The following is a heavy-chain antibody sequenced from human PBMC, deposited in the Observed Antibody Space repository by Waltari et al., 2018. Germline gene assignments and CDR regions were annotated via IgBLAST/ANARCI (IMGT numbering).Heavy chain of an antibody. J-gene: IGHJ4*02. V-gene: IGHV4-39*01. D-gene: IGHD3-9*01. Sequence: QLQVQESGPGLVKPSETLSLTCTVSGGAITTTHYYWGWIRQPPGKGLEWIGGIYYNGNTYYNPSLKSRVTISADTSKNQFSLNLNSVTAADTAVYYCASLLTGDWGQGVLVTVSS. CDR3: ASLLTGD. CDR2: IYYNGNT. CDR1: GGAITTTHYY.